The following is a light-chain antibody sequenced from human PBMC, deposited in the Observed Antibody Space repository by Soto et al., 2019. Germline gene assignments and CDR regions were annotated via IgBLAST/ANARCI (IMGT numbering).Light chain of an antibody. CDR3: QQRSNWPVFT. CDR2: DAS. V-gene: IGKV3-11*01. CDR1: QSVGSY. J-gene: IGKJ3*01. Sequence: EIVLTQSPATLSLSPGERATLSCRASQSVGSYLAWYQHKPDQAPRLLIYDASNRATGIPARFSGSGSGTDFTLTISSLEPEDFAVYYCQQRSNWPVFTFGPGTKVDI.